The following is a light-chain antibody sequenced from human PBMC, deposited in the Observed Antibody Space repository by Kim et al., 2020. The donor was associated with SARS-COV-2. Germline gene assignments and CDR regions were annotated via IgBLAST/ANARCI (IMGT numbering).Light chain of an antibody. CDR1: KLGDKY. J-gene: IGLJ2*01. Sequence: SYELTQPPSVSVSPGQTASITCSGDKLGDKYACWYQQKPGQSPVLVIYQDSKRPSGITERFSGSNSGNTATLTISGTQAMDEADYYCQAWDSSIYVVFGGGTQLTVL. V-gene: IGLV3-1*01. CDR2: QDS. CDR3: QAWDSSIYVV.